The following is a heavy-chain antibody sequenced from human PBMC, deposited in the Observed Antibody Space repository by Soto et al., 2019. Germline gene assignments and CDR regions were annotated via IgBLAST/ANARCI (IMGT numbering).Heavy chain of an antibody. CDR3: ARKAARPYYYYGMDV. Sequence: GESLKISCKGSGYSFTSYWISWVRQMPGKGLERMGRIDPSDSYTNYSPSFQGHVTISADKSISTAYLQWSSLKASDTAMYYCARKAARPYYYYGMDVWGQGTTVTVSS. CDR1: GYSFTSYW. J-gene: IGHJ6*02. D-gene: IGHD6-6*01. V-gene: IGHV5-10-1*01. CDR2: IDPSDSYT.